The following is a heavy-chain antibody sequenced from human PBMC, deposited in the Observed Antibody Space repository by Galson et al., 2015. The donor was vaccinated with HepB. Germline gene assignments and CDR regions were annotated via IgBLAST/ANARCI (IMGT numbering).Heavy chain of an antibody. V-gene: IGHV3-30*03. J-gene: IGHJ4*02. D-gene: IGHD2-2*01. CDR2: ISYDGSNK. CDR3: ARDPLPGLCSSTSCYSYFDY. Sequence: SLRLSCAASGFTFSSYGTHWVRQAPGKGLEWVAVISYDGSNKYYADSVKGRFTISRDNSKNTLYLQMNSLRAEDTAVYYCARDPLPGLCSSTSCYSYFDYWGQGTLVTVSS. CDR1: GFTFSSYG.